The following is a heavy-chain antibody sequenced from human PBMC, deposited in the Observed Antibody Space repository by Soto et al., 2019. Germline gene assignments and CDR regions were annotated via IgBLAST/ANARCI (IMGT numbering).Heavy chain of an antibody. V-gene: IGHV3-21*01. CDR2: ISSSSSYI. CDR1: GFTFSSYS. CDR3: ARDRRILTGYGFHGFDP. J-gene: IGHJ5*02. Sequence: GGSLRLSCAASGFTFSSYSMNWVRQAPGKGLEWVSSISSSSSYIYYADSVKGRFTISRDNAKNSLYLQMNSLRAEDTAVYYCARDRRILTGYGFHGFDPWGQGTLVTVSS. D-gene: IGHD3-9*01.